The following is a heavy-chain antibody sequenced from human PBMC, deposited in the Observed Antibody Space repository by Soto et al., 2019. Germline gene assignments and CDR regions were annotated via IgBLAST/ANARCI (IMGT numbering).Heavy chain of an antibody. CDR3: ARDANAARPPRAPFDP. J-gene: IGHJ5*02. D-gene: IGHD6-25*01. CDR2: INPIFGTA. V-gene: IGHV1-69*01. CDR1: GGTFSSYA. Sequence: QVQLVQSGAEVKKPGSSVKVSCKASGGTFSSYAISWVRQAPGQGLEWMGGINPIFGTANYAQKFQGRVTITADESTSTAYMELSSLRSEDTAVYYCARDANAARPPRAPFDPWGQGTLVTVSS.